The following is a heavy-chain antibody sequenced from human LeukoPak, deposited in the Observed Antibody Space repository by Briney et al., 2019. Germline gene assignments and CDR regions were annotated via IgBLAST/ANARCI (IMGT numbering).Heavy chain of an antibody. CDR3: ARVKKLMPEFEF. J-gene: IGHJ4*02. D-gene: IGHD2-2*01. CDR2: INHNSGGT. Sequence: GASVKVSCKASGYTFAAYYMHWVRQAPGQGLEWMGWINHNSGGTNYAQKFQGRVSMTRDTSINTAYMDLTNLRSDDTAIFYCARVKKLMPEFEFWGQGTLVTVSS. CDR1: GYTFAAYY. V-gene: IGHV1-2*02.